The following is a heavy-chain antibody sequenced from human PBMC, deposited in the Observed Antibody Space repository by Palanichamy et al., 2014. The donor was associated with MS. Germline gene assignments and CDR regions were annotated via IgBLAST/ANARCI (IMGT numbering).Heavy chain of an antibody. D-gene: IGHD6-13*01. V-gene: IGHV3-30-3*01. CDR3: AGAQSRSWHNFDY. J-gene: IGHJ4*02. Sequence: QVQLVEVWGRRGPAWEVPETLLCRLWICLRQLCHALVRQAAGKALEWVATISDDGTNTNYADAVRGRFTISRDNSKTTLYLQMNSLRSEDTALYYCAGAQSRSWHNFDYWGQGTLVTVSS. CDR2: ISDDGTNT. CDR1: ICLRQLC.